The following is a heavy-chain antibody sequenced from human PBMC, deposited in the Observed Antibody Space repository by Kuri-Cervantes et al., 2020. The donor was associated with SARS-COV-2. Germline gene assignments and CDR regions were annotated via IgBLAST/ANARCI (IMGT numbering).Heavy chain of an antibody. CDR2: INPNSGGT. CDR1: GYTFTGYY. V-gene: IGHV1-2*02. D-gene: IGHD3-3*01. J-gene: IGHJ6*03. Sequence: ASVTVSCKASGYTFTGYYMHWVRQAPGQGLEWMGWINPNSGGTNYAQKFQGRVTITTDESTSTAYMELSSLRSEDTAVYYCAGLDAHDFWSGPQVGVDYMDVWGKETTVTVSS. CDR3: AGLDAHDFWSGPQVGVDYMDV.